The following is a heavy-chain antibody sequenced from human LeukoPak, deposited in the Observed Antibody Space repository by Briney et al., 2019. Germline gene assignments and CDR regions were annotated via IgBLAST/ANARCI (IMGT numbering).Heavy chain of an antibody. D-gene: IGHD1-26*01. Sequence: PGGSLRLSCAASGFTFSSYEMNWVRQAPGKGLEWVSYISSSGNNIYYAGSVKGRFTISRDNAKNSLFLQMNSLRAEDTGLYYCARAGSYFDYWGQGTLVTVA. CDR3: ARAGSYFDY. J-gene: IGHJ4*02. CDR1: GFTFSSYE. CDR2: ISSSGNNI. V-gene: IGHV3-48*03.